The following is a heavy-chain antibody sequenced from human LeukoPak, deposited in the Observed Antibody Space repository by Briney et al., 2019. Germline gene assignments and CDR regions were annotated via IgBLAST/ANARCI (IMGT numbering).Heavy chain of an antibody. CDR1: GFTFSGHW. CDR2: IKQGGSDK. Sequence: PGGSLRLSCAVSGFTFSGHWKSWVRQAPGKGLEWVANIKQGGSDKYYVDSVKGRFTISRDNANNLLYLQMNSLRGEDTAVYYCTRDRSRAEDYWGQGTLVTVSS. D-gene: IGHD1-14*01. J-gene: IGHJ4*02. CDR3: TRDRSRAEDY. V-gene: IGHV3-7*01.